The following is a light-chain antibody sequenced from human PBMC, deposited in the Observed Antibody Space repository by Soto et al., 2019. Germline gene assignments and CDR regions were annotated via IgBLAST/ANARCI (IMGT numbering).Light chain of an antibody. CDR3: QQFDGSLWT. J-gene: IGKJ1*01. V-gene: IGKV3-20*01. CDR2: DAS. CDR1: QSVSSH. Sequence: DIVLTQSPGTLSLSPGERATLSFRASQSVSSHLAWYQQRPGQAPRLLIYDASTRATGIPDRFSGSGSGTDFTLTISRLEPEDFAVYCCQQFDGSLWTFGPGTKV.